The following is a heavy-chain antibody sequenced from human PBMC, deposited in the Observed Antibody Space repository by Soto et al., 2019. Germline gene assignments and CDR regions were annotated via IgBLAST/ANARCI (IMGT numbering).Heavy chain of an antibody. CDR3: ARGRGSTGYLGREHYFDY. CDR2: IDIGGNT. CDR1: GFSVTNNY. D-gene: IGHD2-2*01. V-gene: IGHV3-66*01. Sequence: EVQVVESVGGLVQPGGSLRLSCAASGFSVTNNYMNWVRQAPGKGLEWVSIIDIGGNTYYADSVKDRFTISRDNSRNTLYLHMDSLRAEDTAVYYCARGRGSTGYLGREHYFDYWGQGTLVTVSP. J-gene: IGHJ4*02.